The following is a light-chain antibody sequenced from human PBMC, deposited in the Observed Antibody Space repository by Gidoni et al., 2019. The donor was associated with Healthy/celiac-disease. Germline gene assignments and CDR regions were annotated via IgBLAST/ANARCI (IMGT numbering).Light chain of an antibody. CDR1: HIGSKS. V-gene: IGLV3-21*03. CDR3: QVWDSSSDHPRV. CDR2: DDS. J-gene: IGLJ3*02. Sequence: SYVLTPPPPVSVAPGKTARITCGGNHIGSKSVHWYQQKPGQAPVLVVYDDSDRPSGIPERFSGSNSGNTATLTISRVEAGDEADYYCQVWDSSSDHPRVFGGGTKLTVL.